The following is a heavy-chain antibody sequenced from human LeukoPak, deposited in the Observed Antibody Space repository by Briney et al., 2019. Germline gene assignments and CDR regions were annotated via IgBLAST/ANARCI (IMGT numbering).Heavy chain of an antibody. CDR1: GFNFRSYE. V-gene: IGHV3-48*03. Sequence: GGSLRLSCAASGFNFRSYEMNWVRQAPGKGREGVSYISNTDETRTYADSVKGGFTISRDNAKNSLHLEMNSLRAEDTAVYYCAREIVSAVAGNFDYWGQGTLVTVSS. CDR3: AREIVSAVAGNFDY. D-gene: IGHD6-19*01. CDR2: ISNTDETR. J-gene: IGHJ4*02.